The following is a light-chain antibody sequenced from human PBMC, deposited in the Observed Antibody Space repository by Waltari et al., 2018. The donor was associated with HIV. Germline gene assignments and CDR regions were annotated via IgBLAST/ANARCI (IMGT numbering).Light chain of an antibody. Sequence: IVLTQSPATLSLSPGERATLSSRASQSVSSYLAWYQQKPGQAPRLLIYDASNRATGIPARFSGSGSGTDFTLTISSLEPEDFAVYYCQQRSNWPTSLTFGGGTKVEIK. J-gene: IGKJ4*01. CDR3: QQRSNWPTSLT. CDR1: QSVSSY. V-gene: IGKV3-11*01. CDR2: DAS.